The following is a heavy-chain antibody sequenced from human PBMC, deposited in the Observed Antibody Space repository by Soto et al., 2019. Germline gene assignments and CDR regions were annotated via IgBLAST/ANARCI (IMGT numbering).Heavy chain of an antibody. CDR3: ARSQGSSSSLEIYYYYYYGMDV. Sequence: QVQLVQSGAEVKKPGSSVKVSCKASGGTFSSYAISWVRQAPGQGLEWMGGIIPISETTNYAQKFQGRVTITADESKNTAYTELSSLRSEDTAVYYCARSQGSSSSLEIYYYYYYGMDVWGQGTTVTVSS. J-gene: IGHJ6*02. CDR2: IIPISETT. V-gene: IGHV1-69*01. D-gene: IGHD6-13*01. CDR1: GGTFSSYA.